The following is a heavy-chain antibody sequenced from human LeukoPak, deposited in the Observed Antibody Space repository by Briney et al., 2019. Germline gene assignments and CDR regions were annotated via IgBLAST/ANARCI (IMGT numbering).Heavy chain of an antibody. V-gene: IGHV3-23*01. J-gene: IGHJ3*02. CDR2: ISGSGGST. Sequence: GGSLRLSCAASGFTFSSYAMSWVRQAPGKGLEWVSAISGSGGSTYYADSVKGRFTISRDNSKNTLYLQMNSLRAEDTAVYYCAKDYYDSSGYYEDAFDIWGQETMVTVSS. D-gene: IGHD3-22*01. CDR1: GFTFSSYA. CDR3: AKDYYDSSGYYEDAFDI.